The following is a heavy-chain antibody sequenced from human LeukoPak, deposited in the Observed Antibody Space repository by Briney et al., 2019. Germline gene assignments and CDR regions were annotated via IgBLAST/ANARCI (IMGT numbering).Heavy chain of an antibody. V-gene: IGHV3-74*01. Sequence: GGSLRLSCAASGFTFSSYWMHWVRQAPGKGLVWVSRINSDGSSTSYADSVKGRFTISRDNAKNTLYLQMNSLRAEDTAVYYCAGVLTRYYDSSGPIDAFDIWGQGTMVTVSS. D-gene: IGHD3-22*01. CDR1: GFTFSSYW. J-gene: IGHJ3*02. CDR3: AGVLTRYYDSSGPIDAFDI. CDR2: INSDGSST.